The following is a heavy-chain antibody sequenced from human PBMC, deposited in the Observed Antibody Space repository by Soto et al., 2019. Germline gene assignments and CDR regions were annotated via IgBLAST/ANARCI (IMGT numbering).Heavy chain of an antibody. V-gene: IGHV1-18*01. Sequence: QVHLVQSGAEVKKPGASVKVSCKGSGYGFTTYGITWVRQAPGQGLEWMAWISAHNGNTNYAQKLQGRVTVTRETSTRTAYMELRRLRSDDTAVYYCARGRYGDYWGQGALVTVSS. J-gene: IGHJ4*02. CDR3: ARGRYGDY. CDR2: ISAHNGNT. D-gene: IGHD1-1*01. CDR1: GYGFTTYG.